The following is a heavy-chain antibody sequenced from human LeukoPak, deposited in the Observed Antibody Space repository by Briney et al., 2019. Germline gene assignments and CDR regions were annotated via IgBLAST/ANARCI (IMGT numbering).Heavy chain of an antibody. J-gene: IGHJ4*02. V-gene: IGHV3-53*01. CDR3: VRDGDYHLY. CDR2: INTGGST. Sequence: PGGSLRLSCAASGFTVRSNYMTWVRQAPGKGLEWVSVINTGGSTYYADSVKGRFTTSRDDSKNTLYLQMNSLRAEDTAVYYCVRDGDYHLYWGQGTLVTVSS. D-gene: IGHD4-17*01. CDR1: GFTVRSNY.